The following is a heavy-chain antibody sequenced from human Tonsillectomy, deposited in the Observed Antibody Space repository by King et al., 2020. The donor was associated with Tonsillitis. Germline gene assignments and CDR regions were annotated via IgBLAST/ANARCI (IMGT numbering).Heavy chain of an antibody. CDR1: GDSIRTDNYL. Sequence: HLQLQESGPGLVKPSETLSLSCSVSGDSIRTDNYLWGWIRQPPGQGLEWIGSILHSGSTYYNPSLRSRVTISVDTSKNRFSLKVRSVIAADTAVYYCARHPIWWSDRRSVWFDPWGQGTLVTVSS. CDR2: ILHSGST. D-gene: IGHD2-8*02. J-gene: IGHJ5*02. V-gene: IGHV4-39*07. CDR3: ARHPIWWSDRRSVWFDP.